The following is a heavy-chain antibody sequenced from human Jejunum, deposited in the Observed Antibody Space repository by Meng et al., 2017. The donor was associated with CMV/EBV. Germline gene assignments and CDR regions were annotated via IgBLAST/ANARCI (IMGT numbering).Heavy chain of an antibody. Sequence: TVSGGSFSDYYWTWIRQFPGKGLEWIGYVFYTESTNYNPSLESRVSMSVDTSKKQFSLTLSAVTAADTAVYYCASHRYSASYYSDYWAQGTLVTV. CDR3: ASHRYSASYYSDY. J-gene: IGHJ4*02. CDR1: GGSFSDYY. CDR2: VFYTEST. D-gene: IGHD2-2*01. V-gene: IGHV4-59*13.